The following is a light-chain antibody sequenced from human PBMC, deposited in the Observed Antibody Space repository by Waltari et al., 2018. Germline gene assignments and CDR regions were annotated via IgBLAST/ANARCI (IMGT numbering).Light chain of an antibody. CDR2: YDS. J-gene: IGLJ2*01. Sequence: SCVVTQSPSVSVAPGATARITCGGANIGSKRVHWYQQRPGQAPVLVISYDSDRPSGIPERFSGSNSGNTATLTISWVEAEDEADYYCLVWHSTIDHQGVFGGGTKLTVL. V-gene: IGLV3-21*04. CDR3: LVWHSTIDHQGV. CDR1: NIGSKR.